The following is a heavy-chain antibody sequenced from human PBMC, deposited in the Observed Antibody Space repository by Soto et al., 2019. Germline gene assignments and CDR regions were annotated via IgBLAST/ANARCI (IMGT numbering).Heavy chain of an antibody. J-gene: IGHJ4*02. Sequence: NPSETLSLTCTVSGGSISSCGYYWSWIRQHPGKGLEWIGYIYYSGSTYYNPSLKSRVTISVDTSKNQFSLKLSSVTAADTAVYYCARGPRGYNWNDGPDYWGQGTLVTRLL. CDR3: ARGPRGYNWNDGPDY. CDR1: GGSISSCGYY. D-gene: IGHD1-1*01. V-gene: IGHV4-31*03. CDR2: IYYSGST.